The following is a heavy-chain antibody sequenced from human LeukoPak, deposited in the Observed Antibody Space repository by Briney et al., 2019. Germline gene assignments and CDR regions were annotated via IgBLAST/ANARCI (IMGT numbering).Heavy chain of an antibody. CDR3: TKAHAVFGDPLDY. CDR2: ISGNSGST. D-gene: IGHD3-3*01. J-gene: IGHJ4*02. Sequence: GGSLRLSCAASGFTFRGSAMNWVRQAPGKGLQWVSLISGNSGSTYYSDSVKGRFTISRDNSENTLYLQMNSLRAEDTAVYYCTKAHAVFGDPLDYWGQGALVTVSS. CDR1: GFTFRGSA. V-gene: IGHV3-23*01.